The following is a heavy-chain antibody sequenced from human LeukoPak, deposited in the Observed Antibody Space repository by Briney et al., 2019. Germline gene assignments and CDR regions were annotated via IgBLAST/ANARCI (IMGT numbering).Heavy chain of an antibody. CDR2: IYYSGST. V-gene: IGHV4-39*02. CDR3: ARDSSGWYFDY. J-gene: IGHJ4*02. D-gene: IGHD6-19*01. Sequence: PSETLSLTCTFSGGSISSSSYYWGWIRQPPGKGLEWIGSIYYSGSTYYNPSLKSRVTISVDTSKNQFSLKLSSVTAADTAVYYCARDSSGWYFDYWGQGTLVTVSS. CDR1: GGSISSSSYY.